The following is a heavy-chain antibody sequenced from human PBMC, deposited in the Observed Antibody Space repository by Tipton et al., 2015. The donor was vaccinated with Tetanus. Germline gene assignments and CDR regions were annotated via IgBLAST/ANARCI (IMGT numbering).Heavy chain of an antibody. J-gene: IGHJ2*01. Sequence: TLSLTCSVSDGPVSSGGFYWGWVRQVTGKGLEWIGNIYYRGTTYYTPSLRGRLSISVDTSKNQFSLKLTSVTAADPAIYYCVRAKLRRGFGGSLSYDLWGRGPLFPFSS. D-gene: IGHD5-12*01. CDR1: DGPVSSGGFY. CDR2: IYYRGTT. V-gene: IGHV4-31*03. CDR3: VRAKLRRGFGGSLSYDL.